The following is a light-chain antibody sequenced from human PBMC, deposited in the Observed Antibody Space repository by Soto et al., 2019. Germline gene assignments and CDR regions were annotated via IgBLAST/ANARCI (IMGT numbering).Light chain of an antibody. CDR1: QSVSSN. CDR3: QQYNNWPLT. CDR2: GAS. V-gene: IGKV3-15*01. J-gene: IGKJ4*01. Sequence: EIVMTQSPATLSVSPGGRATLSCRASQSVSSNLAWYQQKPGQAPRLLIYGASTRATGIPARFSGSGSGTEFTLTISSLRSEDFAVYYCQQYNNWPLTFGGGTKVEIK.